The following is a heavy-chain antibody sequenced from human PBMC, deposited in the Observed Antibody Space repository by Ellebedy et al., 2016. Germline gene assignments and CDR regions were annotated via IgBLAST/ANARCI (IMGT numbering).Heavy chain of an antibody. Sequence: GGSLRLSCAASGFTFRSTAIHWVRQAPGKGLEWVTIISFDGRHIRYVDSVKGRFTIARDNSKSTVYLQMNGLRREETGVYYCARGGHCSDGKCYLIDFWGQGTLVTVS. CDR2: ISFDGRHI. J-gene: IGHJ4*02. D-gene: IGHD2-15*01. CDR1: GFTFRSTA. CDR3: ARGGHCSDGKCYLIDF. V-gene: IGHV3-30*03.